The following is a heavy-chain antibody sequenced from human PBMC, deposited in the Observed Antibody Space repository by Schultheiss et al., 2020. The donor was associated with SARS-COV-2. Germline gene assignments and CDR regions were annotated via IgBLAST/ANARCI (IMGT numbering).Heavy chain of an antibody. V-gene: IGHV4-59*04. CDR1: GGSISSYY. J-gene: IGHJ4*01. CDR2: IYHTWST. D-gene: IGHD5-12*01. CDR3: ARQGWLAPFDY. Sequence: SQTLSLTCTVSGGSISSYYWSWIRQPPGKGLEWIGSIYHTWSTYHNPSLKSRLTMSVDTSKNHFSLKLTSVTAADTAIYYCARQGWLAPFDYWGHGTLVTVS.